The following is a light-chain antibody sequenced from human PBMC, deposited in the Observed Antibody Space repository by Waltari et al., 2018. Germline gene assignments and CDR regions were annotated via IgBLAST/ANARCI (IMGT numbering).Light chain of an antibody. CDR2: NSS. CDR3: QQRNTWPPYT. V-gene: IGKV3-11*01. CDR1: QNVDTY. J-gene: IGKJ2*01. Sequence: DIVLTQSPVTLSLSPGERANLFCGASQNVDTYLAWYQQKPGQAPRLLIYNSSHRASGVPARFSGGGSGTDFTLTISSVEPEDIAIYYCQQRNTWPPYTFGQGTKLELK.